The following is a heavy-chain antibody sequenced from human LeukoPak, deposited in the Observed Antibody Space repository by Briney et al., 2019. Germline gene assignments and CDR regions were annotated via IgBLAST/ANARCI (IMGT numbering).Heavy chain of an antibody. D-gene: IGHD2-15*01. V-gene: IGHV3-66*01. CDR3: ARGCSGGSCYESKFDP. Sequence: GGSLSLSCAASGFTFSSNYMSWVRQAPGKGLEWVSVIYSGGSTYYADSVKCRFTISRDNSKNTLYLQMNSLRAEDTAVYYCARGCSGGSCYESKFDPWGQGTLVTVSS. CDR2: IYSGGST. J-gene: IGHJ5*02. CDR1: GFTFSSNY.